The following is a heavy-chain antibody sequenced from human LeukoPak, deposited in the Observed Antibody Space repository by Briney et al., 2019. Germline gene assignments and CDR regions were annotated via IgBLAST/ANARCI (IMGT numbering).Heavy chain of an antibody. V-gene: IGHV1-46*01. D-gene: IGHD1-1*01. CDR2: INPSGGST. J-gene: IGHJ4*02. CDR3: ARVAISPGIGTIHTFEY. Sequence: ASVNVSCKASGYTFTSYYMHWVRQAPGQGLEWMGVINPSGGSTSYAQKFQGRVTMTRDMSTSTVYMELSSLRSEDTAVYYCARVAISPGIGTIHTFEYWGQGTLVTVSS. CDR1: GYTFTSYY.